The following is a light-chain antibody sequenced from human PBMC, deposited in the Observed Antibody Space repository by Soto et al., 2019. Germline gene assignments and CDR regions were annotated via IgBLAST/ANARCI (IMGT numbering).Light chain of an antibody. J-gene: IGKJ1*01. CDR2: GAS. CDR3: QQYNNGPPWT. CDR1: QSVSSN. V-gene: IGKV3-15*01. Sequence: EIVMTQSPATLSVSPGERATLSCRASQSVSSNLAWYQQKPGQAPRLLIYGASTRATGIPARFSGSGSGTEFNLTISILQSEDFAFYYCQQYNNGPPWTFGQGTKVEIK.